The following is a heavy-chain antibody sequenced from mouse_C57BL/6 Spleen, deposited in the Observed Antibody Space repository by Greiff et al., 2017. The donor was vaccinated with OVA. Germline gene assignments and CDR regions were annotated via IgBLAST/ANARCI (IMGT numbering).Heavy chain of an antibody. CDR1: GYAFSSPW. CDR2: IYPGDGDT. J-gene: IGHJ2*01. CDR3: ARSYFN. Sequence: QVQPQQSGPELVKPGASVKIFRKAFGYAFSSPWMNWVKPRAGKGPEWDGRIYPGDGDTNYNGKFKGKATLTADKSSSPAYMQLSSLTSEDSAVYFCARSYFNWGQGTTLTVSS. V-gene: IGHV1-82*01.